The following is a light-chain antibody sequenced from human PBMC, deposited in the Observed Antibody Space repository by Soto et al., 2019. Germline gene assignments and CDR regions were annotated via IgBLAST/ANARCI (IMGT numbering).Light chain of an antibody. J-gene: IGKJ2*01. CDR1: QSVSSY. Sequence: EIVLTQSPATLSLSPGERATLSCRASQSVSSYLAWYQQKPGQAPRLLIYDASNRATGIPARFSGSGSGTDFNLTISSLEPEDFAVYYCQQRSNWPPYTFGKGTKLEIK. CDR3: QQRSNWPPYT. CDR2: DAS. V-gene: IGKV3-11*01.